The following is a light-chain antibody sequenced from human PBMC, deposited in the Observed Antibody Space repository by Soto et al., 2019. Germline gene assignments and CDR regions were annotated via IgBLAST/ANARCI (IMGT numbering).Light chain of an antibody. CDR1: QSVGNN. Sequence: EIVMTQSPATLSVSPGERATLSCRSIQSVGNNLVWYQQKPGQAPRLLIYGASTRATGIPARFSGSGSGTEFTLTISSLEPEDFAVYYCQQRSNWPRTVGQGTKGDNK. CDR3: QQRSNWPRT. CDR2: GAS. V-gene: IGKV3-15*01. J-gene: IGKJ1*01.